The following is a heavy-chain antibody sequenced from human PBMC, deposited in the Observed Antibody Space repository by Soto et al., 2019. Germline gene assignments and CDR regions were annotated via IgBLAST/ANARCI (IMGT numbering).Heavy chain of an antibody. Sequence: SETLSLTCTVSSDPVSSSSYYWSWVRQPPGKGLEWIGYIHHSGSTNFNPSLKSRVTISVDTSKNQFSLRLSSVTAADTAMYYCARGGGYCSSTSCYTYFFDYWGQGTPVTVSS. CDR3: ARGGGYCSSTSCYTYFFDY. V-gene: IGHV4-61*01. D-gene: IGHD2-2*01. CDR1: SDPVSSSSYY. CDR2: IHHSGST. J-gene: IGHJ4*02.